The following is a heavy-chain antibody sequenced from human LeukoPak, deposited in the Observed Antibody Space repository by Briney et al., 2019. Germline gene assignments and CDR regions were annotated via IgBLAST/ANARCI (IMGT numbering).Heavy chain of an antibody. CDR2: INSDGSST. J-gene: IGHJ6*02. Sequence: GGSLRLSCAASGFTFSSSWMHWVRQAPGKGLVWVSHINSDGSSTSYAGSVKGRFTISRDNVKNTVYLQMNSLRAEDTAVYYCARDSSYSMDVWGQGTTVTVSS. V-gene: IGHV3-74*01. D-gene: IGHD6-13*01. CDR3: ARDSSYSMDV. CDR1: GFTFSSSW.